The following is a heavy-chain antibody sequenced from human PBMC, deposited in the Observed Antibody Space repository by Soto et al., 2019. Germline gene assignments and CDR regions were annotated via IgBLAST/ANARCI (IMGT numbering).Heavy chain of an antibody. CDR1: GGSISSGGYS. V-gene: IGHV4-30-2*01. Sequence: PSETLSLTCAVSGGSISSGGYSWSWIRQPPGKGLEWIGYIYHSGSTYYNPSLKSRVTISVDRSKNQFSLKLSSVTAADTAVYYCARENYYDSSGYYPLDPWGQGTLVTVS. D-gene: IGHD3-22*01. CDR3: ARENYYDSSGYYPLDP. J-gene: IGHJ5*02. CDR2: IYHSGST.